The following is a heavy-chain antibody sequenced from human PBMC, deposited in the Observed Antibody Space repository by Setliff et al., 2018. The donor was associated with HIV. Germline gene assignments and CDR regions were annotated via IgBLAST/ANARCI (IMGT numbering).Heavy chain of an antibody. J-gene: IGHJ6*03. Sequence: SETLSLTCAVSGYSISSGHYWGWIRQPPGKGLERIGSIYHSGTTYDNPSLKSRVTISVDTSKNQFSLKLSSVTAADTAVYYCARHGAYEAYYDYMDVWGKGTTVTVSS. CDR1: GYSISSGHY. CDR2: IYHSGTT. CDR3: ARHGAYEAYYDYMDV. V-gene: IGHV4-38-2*01. D-gene: IGHD5-12*01.